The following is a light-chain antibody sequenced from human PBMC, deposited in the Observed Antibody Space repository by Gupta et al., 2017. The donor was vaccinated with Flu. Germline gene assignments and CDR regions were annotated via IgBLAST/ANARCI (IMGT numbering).Light chain of an antibody. V-gene: IGKV3-20*01. Sequence: EIVLTQSPGTLSVSPGERVTLSCRVSQSVSSSSLAWYQQKPGQAPRLLIYDASIRAPGIPDRFSGSESGTDFTLTISRWEPEDSAVYSCQQYGSSVSVTFGQGTRLEI. J-gene: IGKJ5*01. CDR3: QQYGSSVSVT. CDR1: QSVSSSS. CDR2: DAS.